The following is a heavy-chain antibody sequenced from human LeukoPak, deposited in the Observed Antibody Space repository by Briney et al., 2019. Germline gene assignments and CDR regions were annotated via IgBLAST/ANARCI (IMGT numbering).Heavy chain of an antibody. D-gene: IGHD3-16*01. V-gene: IGHV3-7*01. Sequence: PGGPLRLSCAASGFIFSRYWMSWVRRAPGKGLEWVADINQGGSEKFYVDSVKGRFTISRDNARNSLYLQMNSLRAEDTAIYYCARVTPGGVGSFDYWGQGTLVTVSS. J-gene: IGHJ4*02. CDR3: ARVTPGGVGSFDY. CDR1: GFIFSRYW. CDR2: INQGGSEK.